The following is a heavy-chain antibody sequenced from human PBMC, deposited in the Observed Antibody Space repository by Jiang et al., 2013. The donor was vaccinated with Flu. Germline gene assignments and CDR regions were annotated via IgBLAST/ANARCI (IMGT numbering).Heavy chain of an antibody. CDR2: IIPVFGTR. J-gene: IGHJ6*02. CDR1: GGVSSSYA. Sequence: QLVESGAEVKKPGSSVKVSCRASGGVSSSYAIVWVRQAPGQGLEWMGGIIPVFGTRDYVQKFQGRVSITADRSTNTAHMELSSLRPEDSAVYYCAIARVEEGGSYSRFDFYYFYGMDVWGQGTTVSVSS. D-gene: IGHD1-26*01. V-gene: IGHV1-69*06. CDR3: AIARVEEGGSYSRFDFYYFYGMDV.